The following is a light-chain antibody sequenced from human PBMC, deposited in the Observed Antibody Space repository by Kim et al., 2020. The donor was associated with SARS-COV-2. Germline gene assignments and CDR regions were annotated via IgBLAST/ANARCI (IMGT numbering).Light chain of an antibody. CDR1: SLRSYY. V-gene: IGLV3-19*01. J-gene: IGLJ2*01. CDR2: GKN. CDR3: NSRDTNDIVL. Sequence: SSELTQDPAVSVALGQTVRITCQGDSLRSYYATWYQQKPGQAPILLIYGKNNRPPGIPDRFSGSSSGNTASLTITGTQAGDEADYYCNSRDTNDIVLFGGGTKLTVL.